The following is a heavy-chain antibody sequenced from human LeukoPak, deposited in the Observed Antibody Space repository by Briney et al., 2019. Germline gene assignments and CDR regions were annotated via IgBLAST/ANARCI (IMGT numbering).Heavy chain of an antibody. V-gene: IGHV4-39*07. D-gene: IGHD6-19*01. CDR2: IYHSGTT. Sequence: PSETLSLTCIVSGGSISSSPYHWGWIRQSPGKGLEWIGSIYHSGTTHYNPSLKSRVTISVDKSKNQFSLKLSSVTAADTAVYYCARDLAVAGIDAFDIWGQGAMVTVSS. CDR3: ARDLAVAGIDAFDI. J-gene: IGHJ3*02. CDR1: GGSISSSPYH.